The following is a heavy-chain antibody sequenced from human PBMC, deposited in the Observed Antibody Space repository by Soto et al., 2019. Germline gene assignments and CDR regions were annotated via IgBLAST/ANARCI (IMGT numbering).Heavy chain of an antibody. Sequence: PSETLALTCTVSGASISSYYWSWIRQPPGKGLEWIGYVYYSGSTNYNPSLKSRVTISVDTSKNQFSLKLSSVTAADTAMYYCARDTMPSLWGQGTLVTVSS. CDR3: ARDTMPSL. V-gene: IGHV4-59*01. J-gene: IGHJ4*02. D-gene: IGHD1-1*01. CDR1: GASISSYY. CDR2: VYYSGST.